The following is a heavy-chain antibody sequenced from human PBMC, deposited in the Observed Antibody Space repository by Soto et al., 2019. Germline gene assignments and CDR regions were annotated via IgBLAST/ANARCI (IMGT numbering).Heavy chain of an antibody. CDR1: GFTFDDYA. V-gene: IGHV3-9*01. J-gene: IGHJ3*02. CDR3: AKDRISVLHAFDI. Sequence: SLRLSCAASGFTFDDYAMHWVRQAPGKGLEWVSGISWNSGSIGYADSVKGRFTISRDNAKNSLYLQMNSLRAEDTALYYCAKDRISVLHAFDIWGQGTMVIVSS. D-gene: IGHD2-15*01. CDR2: ISWNSGSI.